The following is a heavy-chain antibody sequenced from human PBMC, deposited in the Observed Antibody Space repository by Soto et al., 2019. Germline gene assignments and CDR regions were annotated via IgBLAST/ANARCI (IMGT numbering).Heavy chain of an antibody. CDR2: IIPISGTA. J-gene: IGHJ6*02. CDR1: GGTFSSYA. CDR3: ARSQGSSTSLEIYYSYYYGMDV. V-gene: IGHV1-69*01. Sequence: QVQLVQSGAEVKKPGSSVKVSCKASGGTFSSYAISWVRQAPGQGLEGMGGIIPISGTANYAQKFQGRVTITADESTSTAYMELSSLRSEDTAVYYCARSQGSSTSLEIYYSYYYGMDVWGQGTTVTVSS. D-gene: IGHD2-2*01.